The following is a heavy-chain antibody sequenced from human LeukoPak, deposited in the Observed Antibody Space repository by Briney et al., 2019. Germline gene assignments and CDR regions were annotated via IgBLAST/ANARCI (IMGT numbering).Heavy chain of an antibody. CDR1: GFTFNRYS. V-gene: IGHV3-21*01. CDR3: ANHEQRGYSYGMGYFDY. J-gene: IGHJ4*02. CDR2: ISSSSSYI. Sequence: GGSLRLSCAASGFTFNRYSMNWVRQAPGKGLEWVSSISSSSSYIYYADSVKGRFTISRDNSKNTLYLQMNSLRAEDTAVYYCANHEQRGYSYGMGYFDYWGQGTLVTVSS. D-gene: IGHD5-18*01.